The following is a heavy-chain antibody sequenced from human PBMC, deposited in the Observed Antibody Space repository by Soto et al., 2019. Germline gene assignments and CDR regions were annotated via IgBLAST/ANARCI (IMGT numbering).Heavy chain of an antibody. J-gene: IGHJ4*02. CDR2: IAQNGGT. CDR3: AKDMRPDGVWDFDS. Sequence: EGQLLESGGGLVQPGASLRLSCATSGFTFSTYTMAWVRQAPGREPEWVSGIAQNGGTYYADSVKGRFTISRDNSRNTVSLQMTALKGEDTAIYYCAKDMRPDGVWDFDSWGQGTLVTVAS. CDR1: GFTFSTYT. D-gene: IGHD4-17*01. V-gene: IGHV3-23*01.